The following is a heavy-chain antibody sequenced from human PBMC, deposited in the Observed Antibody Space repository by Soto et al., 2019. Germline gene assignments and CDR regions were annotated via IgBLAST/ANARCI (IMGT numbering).Heavy chain of an antibody. Sequence: ASVKVSCKASGGTFRDYGISWVRQAPGQGLEWMGWITPMFSNTNYAQKVQDRVTITADESTNTAYMELSSLRSDDTAVYYCARDKGAVAGFDPWGQGTLVTVSS. CDR3: ARDKGAVAGFDP. CDR2: ITPMFSNT. CDR1: GGTFRDYG. D-gene: IGHD6-19*01. V-gene: IGHV1-69*13. J-gene: IGHJ5*02.